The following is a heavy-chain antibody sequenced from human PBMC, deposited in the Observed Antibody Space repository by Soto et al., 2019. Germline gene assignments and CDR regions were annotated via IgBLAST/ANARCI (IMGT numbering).Heavy chain of an antibody. J-gene: IGHJ5*02. D-gene: IGHD2-21*01. CDR1: GGSFSSDA. CDR2: IITIFNTA. V-gene: IGHV1-69*13. CDR3: ARGLWPPERRFDP. Sequence: SVKVSCKASGGSFSSDAISWVRQAPGHGLEWMGGIITIFNTANYAQMFHGRVTITADESSTTAYMELSSLRSEDTAVYYCARGLWPPERRFDPWGQGTLVTVSS.